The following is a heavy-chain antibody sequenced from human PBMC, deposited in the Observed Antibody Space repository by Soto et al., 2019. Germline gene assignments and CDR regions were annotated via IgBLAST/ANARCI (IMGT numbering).Heavy chain of an antibody. CDR3: ATRITVFGLLIPPLDP. J-gene: IGHJ5*02. V-gene: IGHV4-34*01. D-gene: IGHD3-3*01. CDR1: GGSVNGYY. Sequence: PSETLSLTCAVYGGSVNGYYWNWIRQPPGKGLEWIGEINHTGGTHYNPSLKGRVTMSVDTSKNQFSLRLSSVTAADTAIYYCATRITVFGLLIPPLDPWGQGTQVTVSS. CDR2: INHTGGT.